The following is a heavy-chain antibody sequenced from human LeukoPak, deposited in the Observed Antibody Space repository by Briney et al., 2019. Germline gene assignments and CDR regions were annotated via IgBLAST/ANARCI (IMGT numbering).Heavy chain of an antibody. CDR3: AIDRDYYEITFDH. D-gene: IGHD3-22*01. Sequence: PGRSLRLSCAASGFTFSSNSMHWVRQAPGKGLEWVSVISCDGSNIYYADSVKGRFTISRDNSKNTLYLEMNSLRAEDTAVYYCAIDRDYYEITFDHWGQGTLITVSS. J-gene: IGHJ4*02. CDR2: ISCDGSNI. V-gene: IGHV3-30*03. CDR1: GFTFSSNS.